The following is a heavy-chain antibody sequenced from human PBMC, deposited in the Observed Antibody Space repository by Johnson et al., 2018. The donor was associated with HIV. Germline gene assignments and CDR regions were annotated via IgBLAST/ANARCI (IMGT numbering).Heavy chain of an antibody. Sequence: VQLVESGGGLIQPGGSLRLSCAASGFTVRSNYMSWVRQAPGRGLEWVSGINWNGGSTGYADSVKGRFIISRDNAKKSLYLQMNSLRAEDTALYHCVTRGFDCTDCVCHGVFDFWGQGTVVSVSS. V-gene: IGHV3-20*01. J-gene: IGHJ3*01. CDR3: VTRGFDCTDCVCHGVFDF. CDR2: INWNGGST. D-gene: IGHD2-8*01. CDR1: GFTVRSNY.